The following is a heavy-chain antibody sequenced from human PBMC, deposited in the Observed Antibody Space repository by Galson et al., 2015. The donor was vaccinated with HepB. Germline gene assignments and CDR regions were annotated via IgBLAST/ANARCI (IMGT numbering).Heavy chain of an antibody. V-gene: IGHV3-30*18. D-gene: IGHD5-18*01. Sequence: SLRLSCAASGLSFSDYAMHWVRQAPGKGLEWVAVISYDGSNKYYADSVKGRFSIPRDSSKNTLYLQMSSLRAEDTAVYYCAKHGYSYGLGFFFDYWGQGTLVTVSS. CDR2: ISYDGSNK. J-gene: IGHJ4*02. CDR1: GLSFSDYA. CDR3: AKHGYSYGLGFFFDY.